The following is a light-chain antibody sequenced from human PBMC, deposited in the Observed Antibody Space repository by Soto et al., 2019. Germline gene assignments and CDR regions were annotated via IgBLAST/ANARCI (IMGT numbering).Light chain of an antibody. Sequence: EIVLTQSPATLSLSPGERATLXCRASPSISSHLSWYQQKPGQAPRPLIYEASNRAPGIPARFSGSGSGTDFTLTISSLEPEDFAVYYCQQRSNWPITFGQGTRLEIK. CDR3: QQRSNWPIT. J-gene: IGKJ5*01. CDR1: PSISSH. V-gene: IGKV3-11*01. CDR2: EAS.